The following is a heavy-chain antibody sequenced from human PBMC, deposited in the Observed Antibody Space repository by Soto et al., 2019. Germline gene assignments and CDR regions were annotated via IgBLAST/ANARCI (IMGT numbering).Heavy chain of an antibody. V-gene: IGHV3-7*01. CDR1: GFIFRSYW. D-gene: IGHD2-15*01. CDR2: INQDGSEK. CDR3: ARDGVAAGLYLDN. J-gene: IGHJ4*02. Sequence: GGSLRLTCAASGFIFRSYWMSWVRQAPGKGLEWVANINQDGSEKYYVDSVRGRFIISRDNAENSLYLQMNSLRAEDTALYYCARDGVAAGLYLDNWGQGTLVTVSS.